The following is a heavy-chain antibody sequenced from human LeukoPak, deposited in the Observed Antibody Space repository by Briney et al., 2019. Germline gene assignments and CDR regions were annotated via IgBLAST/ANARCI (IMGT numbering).Heavy chain of an antibody. J-gene: IGHJ3*02. V-gene: IGHV3-48*03. Sequence: GGSLRLSCVASGFTFHNYEMNWVRQAPGKGLEWVSYISSSGATIYYADAVKGRFTISRDNAKNSLYLQMNSLRAEDTAVYYCARDEGRYSYARGAAFDIWGQGTMVTVSS. CDR2: ISSSGATI. CDR1: GFTFHNYE. CDR3: ARDEGRYSYARGAAFDI. D-gene: IGHD5-18*01.